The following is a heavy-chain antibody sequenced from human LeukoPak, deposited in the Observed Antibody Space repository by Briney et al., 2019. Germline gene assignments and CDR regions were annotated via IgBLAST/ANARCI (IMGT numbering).Heavy chain of an antibody. CDR3: ARGGSGLTY. Sequence: PSETLSLTCTVSGGSISSYYWSWIRQPPGKGLEWIGYIYYSGSTNYNPPLKSRVTISVDTSKNQFSLKLSSVTAADTAVYYCARGGSGLTYWGQGTLVTVSS. D-gene: IGHD2-15*01. J-gene: IGHJ4*02. V-gene: IGHV4-59*01. CDR2: IYYSGST. CDR1: GGSISSYY.